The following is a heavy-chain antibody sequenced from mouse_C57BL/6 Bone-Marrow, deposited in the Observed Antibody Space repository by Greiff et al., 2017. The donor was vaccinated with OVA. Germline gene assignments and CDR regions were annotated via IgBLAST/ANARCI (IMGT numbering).Heavy chain of an antibody. CDR2: INPGSGGT. V-gene: IGHV1-54*01. J-gene: IGHJ2*01. CDR1: GYAFTNYL. D-gene: IGHD2-4*01. CDR3: ARGGDDYGDY. Sequence: VKLQESGAELVRPGTSVKVSCKASGYAFTNYLIEWVKQRPGQGLEWIGVINPGSGGTNYNEKFKGKATLTADKSSSTAYMQLSSLTSEDSAVYFCARGGDDYGDYWGQGTTLTVSS.